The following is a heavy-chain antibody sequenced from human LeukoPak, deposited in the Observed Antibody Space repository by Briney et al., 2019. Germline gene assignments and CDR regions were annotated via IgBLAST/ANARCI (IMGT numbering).Heavy chain of an antibody. Sequence: WASVKVSCKASGYTFTSYDINWVRQATGQGLEWMGWMNPNSGNTGYAQKFQGRVTITADESTSTAYMELSSLRSEDTAVYYCIVGATTGDYWGQGTLVTVSS. V-gene: IGHV1-8*01. D-gene: IGHD1-26*01. J-gene: IGHJ4*02. CDR2: MNPNSGNT. CDR1: GYTFTSYD. CDR3: IVGATTGDY.